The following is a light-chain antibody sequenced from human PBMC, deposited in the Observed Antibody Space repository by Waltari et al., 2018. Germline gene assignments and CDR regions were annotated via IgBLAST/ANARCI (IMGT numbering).Light chain of an antibody. Sequence: DTQMTQSPSSLSASIGDRVTITCRASQSIATYLNWYQQKPRKAPKLLIYAASSLQSGVPSRFSGSGSGTDFTLTINSLQPEDFATYYCQQSYSTWITFGQGTKLEI. CDR2: AAS. V-gene: IGKV1-39*01. CDR1: QSIATY. CDR3: QQSYSTWIT. J-gene: IGKJ2*01.